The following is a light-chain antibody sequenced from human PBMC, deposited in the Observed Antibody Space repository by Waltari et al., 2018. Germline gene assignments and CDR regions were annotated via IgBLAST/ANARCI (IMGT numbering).Light chain of an antibody. CDR3: QQVNSFPAT. Sequence: DIQMTQSPSSVSAFVGDRVTITCRASQSISNWLAWYQQKPGKAPKLLIYGASDLHSGVPSRFSGSGAGTDFTFPISGLQAEDFATYYCQQVNSFPATFGGGTTVEIK. CDR2: GAS. CDR1: QSISNW. J-gene: IGKJ4*01. V-gene: IGKV1-12*01.